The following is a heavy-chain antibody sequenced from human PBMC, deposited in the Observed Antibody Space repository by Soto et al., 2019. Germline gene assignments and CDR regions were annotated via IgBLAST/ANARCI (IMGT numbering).Heavy chain of an antibody. V-gene: IGHV5-51*01. J-gene: IGHJ4*02. D-gene: IGHD3-22*01. CDR1: GYSFTSYW. CDR2: IYPGDSDT. CDR3: ARRYYYDSSGPGFDY. Sequence: GESLKISCKGSGYSFTSYWIGWVRQMPGKGLEWMGIIYPGDSDTRYSPSFQGQVTISADESISTAYLQWSSLKASDTAMYYCARRYYYDSSGPGFDYWGQGTLVTVSS.